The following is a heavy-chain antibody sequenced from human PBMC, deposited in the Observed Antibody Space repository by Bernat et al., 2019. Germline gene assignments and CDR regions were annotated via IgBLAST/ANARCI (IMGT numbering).Heavy chain of an antibody. CDR3: ANHVAPTVTSLFDY. D-gene: IGHD4-11*01. Sequence: EVQLLESGGGLVQPGGSLRPSCAASGFTFSSYAMSWVRQAPGKGLEWVSAISGSGGSTYYADSVKGRFTISRDNSKNTLYLQMNSLRAEDTAVYYCANHVAPTVTSLFDYWGQGTLVTVSS. CDR1: GFTFSSYA. V-gene: IGHV3-23*01. CDR2: ISGSGGST. J-gene: IGHJ4*02.